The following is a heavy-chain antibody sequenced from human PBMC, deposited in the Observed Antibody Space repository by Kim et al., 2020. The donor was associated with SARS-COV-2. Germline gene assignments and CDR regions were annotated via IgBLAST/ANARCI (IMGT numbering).Heavy chain of an antibody. Sequence: GGSLRLSCAASGFTFSSYAMSWVRQAPGKGLEWVSAISGSGGSTYYADSVKGRFTISRDNSKNTLYLQMNSLRAEDTAVYYCAKVYDFWSGYWKQNYYGMDVWGQGTTVTVSS. CDR1: GFTFSSYA. D-gene: IGHD3-3*01. V-gene: IGHV3-23*01. CDR3: AKVYDFWSGYWKQNYYGMDV. J-gene: IGHJ6*02. CDR2: ISGSGGST.